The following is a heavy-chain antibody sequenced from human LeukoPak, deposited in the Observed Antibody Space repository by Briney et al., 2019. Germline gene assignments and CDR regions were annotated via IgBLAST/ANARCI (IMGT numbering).Heavy chain of an antibody. Sequence: SETLSLTCTVSGGSISSGSYYWGWIRQPPGKGLEWIGSIYYSGSTYYNPSLKSRVTMSVDTSKNQFSLKLSSVAAADTAVYYCARVLMVYASFDYWGQGTLVTVSS. CDR3: ARVLMVYASFDY. J-gene: IGHJ4*02. D-gene: IGHD2-8*01. V-gene: IGHV4-39*07. CDR2: IYYSGST. CDR1: GGSISSGSYY.